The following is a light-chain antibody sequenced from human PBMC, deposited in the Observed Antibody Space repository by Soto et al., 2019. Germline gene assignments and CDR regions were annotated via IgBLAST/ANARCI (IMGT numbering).Light chain of an antibody. CDR2: EVS. CDR1: SNDVGSYNY. J-gene: IGLJ1*01. V-gene: IGLV2-8*01. CDR3: SSYAGTNTDYV. Sequence: QSALNQPPSASGSPGQSVTISCTGTSNDVGSYNYVSWYQQHPGKVPKLMIYEVSKRPSGVPDRFSGSKSGNTASLTVSGLQTEDEADYYCSSYAGTNTDYVFGTGTKVTGL.